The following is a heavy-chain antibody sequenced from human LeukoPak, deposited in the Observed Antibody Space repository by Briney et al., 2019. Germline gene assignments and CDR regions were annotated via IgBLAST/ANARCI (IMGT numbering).Heavy chain of an antibody. D-gene: IGHD5-12*01. CDR3: ARFRRIVATIGYYYYYGMDV. V-gene: IGHV4-34*01. CDR2: INHSGST. CDR1: GGSFSGYY. Sequence: SETQSLTCAVYGGSFSGYYWSWIRQPPGKGLEWIGEINHSGSTNYNPSLKSRVTISVDTSKNQFSLKLSSVTAADTAVYYCARFRRIVATIGYYYYYGMDVWGKGTTVTVSS. J-gene: IGHJ6*04.